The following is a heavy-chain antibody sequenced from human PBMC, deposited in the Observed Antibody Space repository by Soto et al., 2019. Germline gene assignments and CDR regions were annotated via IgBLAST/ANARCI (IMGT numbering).Heavy chain of an antibody. J-gene: IGHJ4*02. D-gene: IGHD3-10*01. CDR2: FYYSGTT. Sequence: TLSVPCPLSAGSISSADFFCTWLRQPPAKGVEWLGYFYYSGTTYYNPPLKDRLIISIYRSRNQFSLCLTSATAAHRTVYFCGREPYLPMASNDFWVQGAQVTVSS. V-gene: IGHV4-30-4*01. CDR1: AGSISSADFF. CDR3: GREPYLPMASNDF.